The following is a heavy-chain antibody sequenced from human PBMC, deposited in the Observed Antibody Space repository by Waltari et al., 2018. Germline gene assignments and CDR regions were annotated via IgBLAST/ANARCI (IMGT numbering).Heavy chain of an antibody. CDR2: IYTSGST. J-gene: IGHJ3*02. CDR1: GGSISSYY. D-gene: IGHD3-10*01. Sequence: QVQLQESGPGLVKPSETLSLTCTVSGGSISSYYWSWIRQPPGKGLEWIGYIYTSGSTNYNPSLRSRVTISVDTSKNQFSLKLSSVTAADTAVYYCARVLPTYYYGPCGTFDIWGQGTMVTVSS. V-gene: IGHV4-4*09. CDR3: ARVLPTYYYGPCGTFDI.